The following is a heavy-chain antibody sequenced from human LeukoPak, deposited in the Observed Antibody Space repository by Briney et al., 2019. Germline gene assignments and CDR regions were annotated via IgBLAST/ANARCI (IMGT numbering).Heavy chain of an antibody. Sequence: SETLSLTCTVSGGSISSYYWSWIRQPAGKGLEWIGRIYTSGSTYYNPSLKSRVTMSVDTSKNQFSLKLSSVTAADTAVYYCARAPINYYGSGSYFYYYYMDVWGKGTTVTVSS. J-gene: IGHJ6*03. CDR1: GGSISSYY. D-gene: IGHD3-10*01. CDR3: ARAPINYYGSGSYFYYYYMDV. V-gene: IGHV4-4*07. CDR2: IYTSGST.